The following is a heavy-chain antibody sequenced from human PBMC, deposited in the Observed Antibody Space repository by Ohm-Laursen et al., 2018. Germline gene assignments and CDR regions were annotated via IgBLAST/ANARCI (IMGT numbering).Heavy chain of an antibody. V-gene: IGHV4-59*01. CDR1: GGSINNYY. CDR2: IYYSGST. D-gene: IGHD6-13*01. CDR3: ARTYSRFDY. Sequence: PGTLSLTCTVSGGSINNYYWSWIRQPPGKGLEWIGYIYYSGSTNYNPSLKSRVTISVDTSKNQFSLKLSSVTAADTAVYYCARTYSRFDYWGQGTLVTVSS. J-gene: IGHJ4*02.